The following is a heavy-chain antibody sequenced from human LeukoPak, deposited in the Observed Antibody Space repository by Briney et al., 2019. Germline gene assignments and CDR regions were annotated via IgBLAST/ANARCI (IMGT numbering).Heavy chain of an antibody. V-gene: IGHV1-69*13. CDR3: AIGYGSGSYFPVTDAFDI. CDR2: IIPIFGTP. D-gene: IGHD3-10*01. Sequence: GASVKVSCKASGGTFSSYAISWVRQAPGQGLEWMGGIIPIFGTPNYAQKFQGRVTITADESTNTAYMDLSSLRSEDTALYYCAIGYGSGSYFPVTDAFDIWGQGTMVTVSS. J-gene: IGHJ3*02. CDR1: GGTFSSYA.